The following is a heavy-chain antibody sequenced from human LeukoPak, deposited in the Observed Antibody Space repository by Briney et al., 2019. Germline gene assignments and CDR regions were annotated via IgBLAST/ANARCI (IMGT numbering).Heavy chain of an antibody. J-gene: IGHJ4*02. CDR3: AKDFYDTRGFADY. CDR2: ISGSGGST. Sequence: PGGSLRLSCAASGFTFSSYAMSWVRQAPGKGLEWVSTISGSGGSTYYADSVKGRFTISRDNSNNTLYLQMNSLRAEDTALYYCAKDFYDTRGFADYWGQGTQVTVTS. D-gene: IGHD3-22*01. CDR1: GFTFSSYA. V-gene: IGHV3-23*01.